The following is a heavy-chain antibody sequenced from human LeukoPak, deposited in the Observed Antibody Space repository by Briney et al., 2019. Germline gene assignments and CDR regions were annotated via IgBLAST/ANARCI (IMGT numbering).Heavy chain of an antibody. CDR2: VNPNSGDT. D-gene: IGHD5-12*01. V-gene: IGHV1-2*02. Sequence: GASVKVSCTASGYTFTGYYLHWVRQAPGQGLEWMGCVNPNSGDTNYAQKFQGSVTMTRDTSISTGYMELIRLRSDDTAVYYCARTLRGYSGYGSFDYWGQGTLVTVSS. CDR1: GYTFTGYY. CDR3: ARTLRGYSGYGSFDY. J-gene: IGHJ4*02.